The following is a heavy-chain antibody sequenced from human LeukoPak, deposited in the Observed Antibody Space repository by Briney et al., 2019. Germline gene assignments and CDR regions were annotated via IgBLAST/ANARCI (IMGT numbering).Heavy chain of an antibody. CDR2: ISFDGSNK. CDR1: GFTFSSYG. D-gene: IGHD3-10*01. V-gene: IGHV3-30*18. Sequence: GRSLRLSFAASGFTFSSYGMHWVGQAPGKGLEGGAVISFDGSNKYYADSLKGRFTIYRDNSKNTLYLQMNSLRAEDKAVYYCAKGQYGSGSYYAPFDYWGQGTLVTVSS. J-gene: IGHJ4*02. CDR3: AKGQYGSGSYYAPFDY.